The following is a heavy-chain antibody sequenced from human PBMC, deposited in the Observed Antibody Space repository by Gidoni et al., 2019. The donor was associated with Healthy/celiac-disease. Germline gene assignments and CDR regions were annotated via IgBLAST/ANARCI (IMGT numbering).Heavy chain of an antibody. J-gene: IGHJ2*01. CDR1: GFTFSSYS. CDR2: ISSSSSYI. CDR3: ARDPTAMVTAALWYFDL. V-gene: IGHV3-21*01. D-gene: IGHD5-18*01. Sequence: EVQLVESGGGLVKPGGSLRLSCAASGFTFSSYSMNWVRQAPGKGLEWVSSISSSSSYIYYADSVKGRFTISRDNAKNSLYLQMNSLRAEDTAVYYCARDPTAMVTAALWYFDLWGRGTLVTVSS.